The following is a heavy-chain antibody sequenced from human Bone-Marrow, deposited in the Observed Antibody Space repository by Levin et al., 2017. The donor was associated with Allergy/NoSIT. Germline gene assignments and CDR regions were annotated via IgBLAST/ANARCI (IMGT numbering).Heavy chain of an antibody. V-gene: IGHV3-74*01. D-gene: IGHD2-8*01. Sequence: PGGSLRLSCAASGFTFSRYWMHWVRQVPGQGLVWVSRISPDGRTTNYADSVKGRFTISRDNAENTLYLQMNSLRAEDTALYYCAREIEFYGVGAYYWGQGVLVTVSS. J-gene: IGHJ4*01. CDR2: ISPDGRTT. CDR3: AREIEFYGVGAYY. CDR1: GFTFSRYW.